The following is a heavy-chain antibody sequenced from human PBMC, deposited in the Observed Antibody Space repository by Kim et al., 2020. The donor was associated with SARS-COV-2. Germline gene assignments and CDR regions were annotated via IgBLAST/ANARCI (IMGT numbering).Heavy chain of an antibody. D-gene: IGHD4-17*01. Sequence: SDTLSLTCTVSGCSISSSSYYWGWIRQPPGKGLEWIGSIYYSGSTYYNPSLKSRVTISVDTSKNQFSLKLSSVTAADTAVYYCARPRYGDYGTTYFDYWG. CDR3: ARPRYGDYGTTYFDY. J-gene: IGHJ4*01. CDR1: GCSISSSSYY. V-gene: IGHV4-39*01. CDR2: IYYSGST.